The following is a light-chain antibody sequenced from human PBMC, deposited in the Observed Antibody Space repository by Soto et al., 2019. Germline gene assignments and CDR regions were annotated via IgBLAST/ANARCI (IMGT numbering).Light chain of an antibody. CDR1: TSNIGSNV. CDR2: SND. CDR3: AAWDDSLNGSWV. J-gene: IGLJ3*02. Sequence: QSVLTQPPSASGTPGQRVTISCSGSTSNIGSNVVTWYQQLPGTAPKLLIFSNDQRPSGVPDRFSGSKSDTSASLAISGLQSEDEADYYCAAWDDSLNGSWVFGGGTKLTVL. V-gene: IGLV1-44*01.